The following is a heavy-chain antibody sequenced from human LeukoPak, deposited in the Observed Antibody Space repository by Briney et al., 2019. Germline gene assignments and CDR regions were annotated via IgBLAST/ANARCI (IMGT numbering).Heavy chain of an antibody. D-gene: IGHD5-18*01. Sequence: GRSLRLSCAASGFTFSSYGMHWVRQAPGKGLEWVAVIWYDGSNKYYADSVKGRFTISRDNSKNTLYLQMNSLRAEDTAVYYCARASYSYGYSFDYWGQGTLVTVSS. CDR1: GFTFSSYG. CDR3: ARASYSYGYSFDY. V-gene: IGHV3-33*01. CDR2: IWYDGSNK. J-gene: IGHJ4*02.